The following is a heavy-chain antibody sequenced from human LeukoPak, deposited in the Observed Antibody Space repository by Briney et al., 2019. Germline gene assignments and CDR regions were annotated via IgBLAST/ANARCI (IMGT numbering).Heavy chain of an antibody. J-gene: IGHJ4*02. D-gene: IGHD2-2*01. CDR3: AREGYCSSTSCSTFDY. CDR2: ISYDGSNK. V-gene: IGHV3-30-3*01. Sequence: GGSLRLSCAASGFTFTKYWMTWVRQAPGKGLEWVAVISYDGSNKYYADSVKGRFTISRDNSKNTLYLQMNSLRAEDTAVYYCAREGYCSSTSCSTFDYWGQGTLVTVSS. CDR1: GFTFTKYW.